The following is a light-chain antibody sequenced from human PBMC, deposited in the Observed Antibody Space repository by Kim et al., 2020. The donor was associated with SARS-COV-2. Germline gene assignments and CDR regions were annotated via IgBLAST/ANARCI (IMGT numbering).Light chain of an antibody. J-gene: IGKJ5*01. CDR1: QDIANY. CDR3: QHYDHLPIT. CDR2: DAS. Sequence: APVGDRVTITCQASQDIANYVNWYQLKPGKAPKLLMYDASKLQTGGPSRFSGSGSVTDFTFTISDLQPEDAATYYCQHYDHLPITFGQGTRLEIK. V-gene: IGKV1-33*01.